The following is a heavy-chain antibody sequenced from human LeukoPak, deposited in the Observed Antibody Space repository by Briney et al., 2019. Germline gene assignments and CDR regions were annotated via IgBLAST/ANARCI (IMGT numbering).Heavy chain of an antibody. Sequence: ASVNVSCKASGYTFTSYDINWVRQATGQGLEWMGRMNPNSGNTGYAQKFQGRVTMTRNTSISAAYMELRSLRSDDTAVYYCARDDSRYGADGEGYYYSMDVWGQGTTVTVSS. CDR2: MNPNSGNT. D-gene: IGHD4-17*01. CDR1: GYTFTSYD. J-gene: IGHJ6*02. V-gene: IGHV1-8*01. CDR3: ARDDSRYGADGEGYYYSMDV.